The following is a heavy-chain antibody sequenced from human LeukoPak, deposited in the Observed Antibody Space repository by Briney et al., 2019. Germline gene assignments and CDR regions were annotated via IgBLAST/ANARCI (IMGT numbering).Heavy chain of an antibody. Sequence: PSETLSLTCAVYGGSFSGYYWSWIRQPPGKGLEWIGEINHSGSTNYNPSLKSRVTISVDTSKNQFSLKLSSVAAADTAVYYCARVRPGQPLYWGQGTLVTVSS. CDR2: INHSGST. CDR3: ARVRPGQPLY. CDR1: GGSFSGYY. V-gene: IGHV4-34*01. J-gene: IGHJ4*02.